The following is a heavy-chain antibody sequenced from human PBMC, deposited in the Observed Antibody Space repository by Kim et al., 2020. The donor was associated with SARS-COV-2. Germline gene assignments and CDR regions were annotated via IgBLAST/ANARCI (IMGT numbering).Heavy chain of an antibody. Sequence: SETLSLTCAVSGGSISSSNWWSWVRQPPGKGLEWIGEIYHSGSTNYNPSLKSRVTISVDKSKNQFSLKLSSVTAADTAVYYCASSGSIMATYYYYGMDVWGQGTTVTVSS. CDR2: IYHSGST. V-gene: IGHV4-4*02. D-gene: IGHD3-16*01. CDR1: GGSISSSNW. CDR3: ASSGSIMATYYYYGMDV. J-gene: IGHJ6*02.